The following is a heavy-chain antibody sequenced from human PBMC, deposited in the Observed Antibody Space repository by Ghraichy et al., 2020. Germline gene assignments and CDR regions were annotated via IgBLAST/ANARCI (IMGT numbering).Heavy chain of an antibody. CDR3: ASSPPLVRGKGDY. D-gene: IGHD3-10*01. CDR1: GFTFSSYA. J-gene: IGHJ4*02. CDR2: ISYDGSNK. Sequence: GGSLRLSCAASGFTFSSYAMHWVRQAPGKGLEWVAVISYDGSNKYYADSVKGRFTISRDNSKNTLYLQMNSLRAEDTAVYYCASSPPLVRGKGDYWGQGTLVTVSS. V-gene: IGHV3-30*04.